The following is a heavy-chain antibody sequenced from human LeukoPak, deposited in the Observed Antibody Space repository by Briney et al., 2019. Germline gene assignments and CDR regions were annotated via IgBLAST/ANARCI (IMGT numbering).Heavy chain of an antibody. V-gene: IGHV3-74*01. D-gene: IGHD6-13*01. Sequence: GGSLRLSCAASGFTFNNYWMHWVRQAPGKGLVWVARTNTHGTSANYANSVKGRSIISRDNANNTLYLQMNGLRDEDTGVYYALAGYYYYYMDVWGKGTTVTVSS. CDR1: GFTFNNYW. J-gene: IGHJ6*03. CDR2: TNTHGTSA. CDR3: LAGYYYYYMDV.